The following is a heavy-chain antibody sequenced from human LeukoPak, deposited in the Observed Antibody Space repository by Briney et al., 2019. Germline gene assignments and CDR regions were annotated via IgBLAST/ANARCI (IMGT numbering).Heavy chain of an antibody. CDR3: TRDQMNY. CDR1: EFTVSRNY. D-gene: IGHD5-24*01. V-gene: IGHV3-53*01. CDR2: IFSNGDT. J-gene: IGHJ4*02. Sequence: PGGSLRLSRTASEFTVSRNYMLWVRQAPGKGLEWVSLIFSNGDTHYADSVKGRFTISRDTSKNTVSLQVNSLRVEDTAMYYCTRDQMNYWGQGTLVTVSS.